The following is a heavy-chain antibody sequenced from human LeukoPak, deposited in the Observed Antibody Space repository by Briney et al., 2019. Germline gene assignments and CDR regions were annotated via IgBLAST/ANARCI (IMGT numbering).Heavy chain of an antibody. CDR3: ARVTAHFDWLSKGYYFDY. D-gene: IGHD3-9*01. Sequence: EASVKVSCKASGYTFTSYYMHWVRQAPGQGLEWMGIINPSGGSTSYAQKFQGRVTMTEDTSTDTAYMELSSLRSEDTAVYYCARVTAHFDWLSKGYYFDYWGQGTLVTVSS. CDR2: INPSGGST. J-gene: IGHJ4*02. V-gene: IGHV1-46*01. CDR1: GYTFTSYY.